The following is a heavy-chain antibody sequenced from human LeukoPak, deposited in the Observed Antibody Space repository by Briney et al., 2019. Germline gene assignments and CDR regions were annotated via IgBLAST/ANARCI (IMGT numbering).Heavy chain of an antibody. CDR1: GGSISSYY. D-gene: IGHD4-17*01. J-gene: IGHJ4*02. CDR2: IYTSGTT. V-gene: IGHV4-4*07. CDR3: ARLSTVTTSFDY. Sequence: SETLSFTCTVSGGSISSYYWSWIRQPAGKGLEWIGRIYTSGTTHYNPSLKSRVTMSVDTSKNQFSLKLSSVTAADTAVYYCARLSTVTTSFDYWGQGTLVTVSS.